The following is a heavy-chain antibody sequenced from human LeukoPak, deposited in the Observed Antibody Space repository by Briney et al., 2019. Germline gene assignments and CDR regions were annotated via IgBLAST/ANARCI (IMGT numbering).Heavy chain of an antibody. Sequence: PGGSLRLSCAASGFTFSRAWMSWLRPAPGKGLEWVANIKEDGSEDYYADSVKGRFAISKDNAKNSLYLQMNSLRAEDTAMYYCARDADGYEDWGQGTLVTVSS. CDR1: GFTFSRAW. CDR2: IKEDGSED. D-gene: IGHD5-18*01. V-gene: IGHV3-7*01. J-gene: IGHJ4*02. CDR3: ARDADGYED.